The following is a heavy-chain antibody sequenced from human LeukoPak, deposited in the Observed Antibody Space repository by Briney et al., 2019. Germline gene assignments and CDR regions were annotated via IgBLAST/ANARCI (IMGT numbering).Heavy chain of an antibody. Sequence: SETLSLTCAVYGGPFSGYYWSWIRQPPGKGLEWIGEINHSGSTNYNPSLKSRVTISVDTSKNQFSLKLSSVTAADTAVYYCARGPYYYDSSGYRKAFDIWGQGTMVTVSS. V-gene: IGHV4-34*01. CDR1: GGPFSGYY. CDR3: ARGPYYYDSSGYRKAFDI. D-gene: IGHD3-22*01. J-gene: IGHJ3*02. CDR2: INHSGST.